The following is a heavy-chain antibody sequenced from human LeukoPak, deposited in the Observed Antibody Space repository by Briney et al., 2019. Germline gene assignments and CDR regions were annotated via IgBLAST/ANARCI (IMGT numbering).Heavy chain of an antibody. CDR1: GGSINSGSYY. V-gene: IGHV4-61*02. Sequence: SETLSLTCTVSGGSINSGSYYWSWIRQPAGKGLERIGRIYTSGSTNYNPSLKSRVTISMDTSKNQFSLKLTSVTAADTAVYYCATGDYFYYYYYYMDVWGKGTTVTVSS. D-gene: IGHD2/OR15-2a*01. J-gene: IGHJ6*03. CDR2: IYTSGST. CDR3: ATGDYFYYYYYYMDV.